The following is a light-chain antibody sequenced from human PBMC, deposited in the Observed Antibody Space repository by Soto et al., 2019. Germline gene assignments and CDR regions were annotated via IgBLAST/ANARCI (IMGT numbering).Light chain of an antibody. V-gene: IGKV1-33*01. Sequence: DIQMTQSPPSLSASVGDRVSMTCQASQDIANRLNWYQQKPGKAPKLLIYDASILDAGVPSRFSGSGSGTDFTFAITGLQPEDIATYYCQQYDDLPQVTFGPGTKVDF. CDR2: DAS. J-gene: IGKJ3*01. CDR1: QDIANR. CDR3: QQYDDLPQVT.